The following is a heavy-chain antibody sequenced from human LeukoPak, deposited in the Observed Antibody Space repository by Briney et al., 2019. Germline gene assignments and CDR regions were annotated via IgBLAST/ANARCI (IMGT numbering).Heavy chain of an antibody. CDR3: AKDMWGGYYYGMDV. J-gene: IGHJ6*02. CDR2: ISWNSGSI. Sequence: GRSLRLSCAASGFTFDDYAMHWVRQAPGKGLEWVSGISWNSGSIGYADSVKGRFTISRDNAKNSLYLQMNSLRAEDTALYYCAKDMWGGYYYGMDVWGQGTTVTVSS. V-gene: IGHV3-9*01. CDR1: GFTFDDYA. D-gene: IGHD3-16*01.